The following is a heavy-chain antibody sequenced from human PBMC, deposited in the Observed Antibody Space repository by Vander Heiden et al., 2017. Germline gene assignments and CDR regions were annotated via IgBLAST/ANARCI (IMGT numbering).Heavy chain of an antibody. Sequence: QVQLGESGGGVVQPGRSLRLSCTASGFIFSDYSMHWVRQAAGKGLEWAAVISSDGSNKYPADSVKGRFTISRDNSKNTLYLQMSSLRAEDTAVYYCAGGFCSGGSCPFDYWGQGTLVTVAS. V-gene: IGHV3-30*04. CDR2: ISSDGSNK. J-gene: IGHJ4*02. CDR3: AGGFCSGGSCPFDY. CDR1: GFIFSDYS. D-gene: IGHD2-15*01.